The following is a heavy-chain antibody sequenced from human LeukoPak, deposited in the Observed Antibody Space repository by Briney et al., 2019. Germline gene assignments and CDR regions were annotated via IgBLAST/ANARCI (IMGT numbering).Heavy chain of an antibody. CDR3: ARDKAFLGYYDTSGYFQQWFDS. J-gene: IGHJ5*01. V-gene: IGHV1-18*04. D-gene: IGHD3-22*01. CDR1: GSTFNTYG. Sequence: GASVKVYCKASGSTFNTYGITWVRQAPGQGLEWIGWISPYNGDTHYAQKFQDRVTMTTDTSTSTAYMDLRSLGFDDTAVYYCARDKAFLGYYDTSGYFQQWFDSWGQGTLVTVSS. CDR2: ISPYNGDT.